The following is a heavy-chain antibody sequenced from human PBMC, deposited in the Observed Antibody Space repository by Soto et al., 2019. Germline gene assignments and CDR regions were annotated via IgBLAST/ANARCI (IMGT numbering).Heavy chain of an antibody. D-gene: IGHD2-15*01. CDR1: GYTFTSYA. CDR3: ARGVAPYYFDY. CDR2: INAGNGNT. V-gene: IGHV1-3*01. J-gene: IGHJ4*02. Sequence: ASVKVSCKDSGYTFTSYAMHWVRQAPGQRLEWMGWINAGNGNTKYSQKFQGRVTITRDTSASTAYMELSSLRSEDTAVYYCARGVAPYYFDYWGQGTLVTVSS.